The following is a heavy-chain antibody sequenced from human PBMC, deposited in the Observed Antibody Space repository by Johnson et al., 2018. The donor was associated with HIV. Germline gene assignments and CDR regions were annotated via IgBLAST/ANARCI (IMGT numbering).Heavy chain of an antibody. J-gene: IGHJ3*02. V-gene: IGHV3-30-3*01. D-gene: IGHD4-17*01. CDR3: ARAMVDDYGDYDDAFDI. CDR2: ISYDGNNK. CDR1: GFTFSSHV. Sequence: QVQLVESGGGVVQPGRSLRLSCAASGFTFSSHVMHWVRQGPGKGLEWVAVISYDGNNKYYADSVKGRFTISRDNSKNTMYLQMNSLRAEDTAVYYCARAMVDDYGDYDDAFDIWGQGTTVTVSS.